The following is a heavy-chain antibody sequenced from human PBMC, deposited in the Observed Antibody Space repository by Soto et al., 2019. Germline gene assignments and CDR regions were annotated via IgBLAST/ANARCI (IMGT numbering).Heavy chain of an antibody. J-gene: IGHJ4*02. CDR1: GGSFSAYY. Sequence: QVQLQQWGAGLLKPSETLSLTCAVYGGSFSAYYWSWIRQPPGKGLEWIGEINHSGSTNSNPSLTSRITMSADTSKNQFSLKLSSVTAADTAVYCCAKTSRFDSWGQGTLVTVSS. D-gene: IGHD6-6*01. V-gene: IGHV4-34*01. CDR3: AKTSRFDS. CDR2: INHSGST.